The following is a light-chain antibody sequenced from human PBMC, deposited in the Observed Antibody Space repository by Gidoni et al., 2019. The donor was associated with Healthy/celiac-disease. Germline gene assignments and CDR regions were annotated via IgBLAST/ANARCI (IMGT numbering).Light chain of an antibody. CDR1: QSVSSN. Sequence: EIVMTQSPATLSVSPGESATLSCRASQSVSSNLAWYQQKPGQAPRLLIYGASTRATGSPDRLSGSGSGTELTRTISSLQSEDFAVYYCQQYNNWPPLTFGGGTKVEIK. CDR2: GAS. J-gene: IGKJ4*01. V-gene: IGKV3-15*01. CDR3: QQYNNWPPLT.